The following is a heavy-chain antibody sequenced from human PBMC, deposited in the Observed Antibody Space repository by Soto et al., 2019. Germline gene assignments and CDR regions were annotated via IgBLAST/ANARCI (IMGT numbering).Heavy chain of an antibody. CDR3: TSRHYDFWSGYEDYYYYGMDV. D-gene: IGHD3-3*01. CDR2: IKSKTDGGTT. CDR1: GFTFSNAW. V-gene: IGHV3-15*07. Sequence: PGGSLRLSCAASGFTFSNAWMNWVRQAPGKGLEWVGRIKSKTDGGTTDYAAPVKGRFTISRGDSKNTLYLQMNSLKTEDTAVYYCTSRHYDFWSGYEDYYYYGMDVWGQGTTVTVSS. J-gene: IGHJ6*02.